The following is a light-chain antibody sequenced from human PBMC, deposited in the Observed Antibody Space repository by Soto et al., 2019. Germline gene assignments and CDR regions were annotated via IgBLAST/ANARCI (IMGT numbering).Light chain of an antibody. Sequence: QSVLTQPPSASGTPGQRVTISCSGSSSNIGSNYVYWYQQLPGTAPKLLIYRNNQRPSGVPDRFSGSKSGTSASLAISGLRSEDEADYYCAAWDDSLSGNVVLGGGSKVTVL. CDR2: RNN. V-gene: IGLV1-47*01. J-gene: IGLJ2*01. CDR1: SSNIGSNY. CDR3: AAWDDSLSGNVV.